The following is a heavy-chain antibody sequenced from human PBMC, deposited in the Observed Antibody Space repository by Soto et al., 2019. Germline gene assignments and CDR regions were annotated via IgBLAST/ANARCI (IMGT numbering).Heavy chain of an antibody. D-gene: IGHD2-15*01. J-gene: IGHJ5*02. Sequence: QVQLVQSGAEVKKPGSSVKVSCKASGGTFSSYTISWVRQAPGQGLEWMGRIIPILGIANYAQKFQGRVTITADKSTSTAYMELSRLRSEDTAVYYCARDPGYCSGGSCYSWFAPWGQGTLVTVSS. CDR3: ARDPGYCSGGSCYSWFAP. CDR2: IIPILGIA. V-gene: IGHV1-69*08. CDR1: GGTFSSYT.